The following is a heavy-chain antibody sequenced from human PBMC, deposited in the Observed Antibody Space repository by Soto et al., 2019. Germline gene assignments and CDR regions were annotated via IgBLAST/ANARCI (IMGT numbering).Heavy chain of an antibody. CDR2: IIPIFGTA. CDR3: ARDLIDAVAGARSYWYFDL. Sequence: QVQLVQSGAEVKKPGSSVKVSCKASGGTFSSYAISWVRQAPGQGLEWMGGIIPIFGTANYAQKFQGRVTITADESTSTAYMELSSLRSEDTAVYYCARDLIDAVAGARSYWYFDLWGRGTLVTVSS. V-gene: IGHV1-69*01. J-gene: IGHJ2*01. CDR1: GGTFSSYA. D-gene: IGHD6-19*01.